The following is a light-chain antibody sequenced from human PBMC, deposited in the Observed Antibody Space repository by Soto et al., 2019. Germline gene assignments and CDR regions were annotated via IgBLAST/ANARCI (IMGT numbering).Light chain of an antibody. CDR2: GNS. Sequence: QSVLTQPPSVSGAPGQRVTISCTGSISNIGAGYDVHWYQQLPGTVPKVLIYGNSNRPSGVPDRFSGSKSGTSASLAITGLQAEDEADYYCQSYDSSLSGYVFGTGTKVTVL. J-gene: IGLJ1*01. CDR3: QSYDSSLSGYV. CDR1: ISNIGAGYD. V-gene: IGLV1-40*01.